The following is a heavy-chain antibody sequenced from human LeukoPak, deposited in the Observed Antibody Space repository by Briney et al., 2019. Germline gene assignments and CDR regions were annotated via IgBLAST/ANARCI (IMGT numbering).Heavy chain of an antibody. J-gene: IGHJ4*02. CDR1: GFTFSSYS. V-gene: IGHV3-48*04. D-gene: IGHD1-26*01. CDR3: ARDRGGSYSAIDY. Sequence: GGSLRLSCAASGFTFSSYSMNWVRRAPGKGLEWVSFISSSSSTIYYADSVKGRFTISRDNAKNSLYLQMNSLRAEDTAVYYCARDRGGSYSAIDYWGQGTLVTVSS. CDR2: ISSSSSTI.